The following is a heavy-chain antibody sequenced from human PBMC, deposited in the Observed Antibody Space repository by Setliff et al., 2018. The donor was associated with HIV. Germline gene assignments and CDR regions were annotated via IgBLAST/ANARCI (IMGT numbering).Heavy chain of an antibody. J-gene: IGHJ3*02. CDR3: ARDPDYYDSSGPDDAFDI. D-gene: IGHD3-22*01. V-gene: IGHV3-11*04. Sequence: GGSLRLSCAASGFTFSDYYMSWIRQAPGKGLEWVSYISSSGSTIYYADSVKGRFTISRDNAKNSLYLQMNSLRAEDTAVYYCARDPDYYDSSGPDDAFDIWGQGQWSPSPQ. CDR1: GFTFSDYY. CDR2: ISSSGSTI.